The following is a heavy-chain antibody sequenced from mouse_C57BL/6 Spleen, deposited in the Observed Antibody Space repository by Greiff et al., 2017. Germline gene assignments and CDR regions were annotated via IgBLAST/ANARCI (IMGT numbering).Heavy chain of an antibody. V-gene: IGHV5-9*01. Sequence: EVQVEESGGGLVKPGGSLKLSCAASGFTFSSYTTSWVRQTPEKRLEWVATISGGGGNTYYPDSVKGRFTISRDNAKNTLYLQMSSLRSEDTALYYCARQMAGTNAMDYWGQGTSVTVSS. D-gene: IGHD4-1*01. J-gene: IGHJ4*01. CDR1: GFTFSSYT. CDR2: ISGGGGNT. CDR3: ARQMAGTNAMDY.